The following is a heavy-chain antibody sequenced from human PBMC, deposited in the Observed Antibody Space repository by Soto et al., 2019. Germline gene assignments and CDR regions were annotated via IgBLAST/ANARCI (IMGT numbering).Heavy chain of an antibody. V-gene: IGHV4-31*03. CDR1: GGSIGSGGYH. CDR2: IYYSGST. J-gene: IGHJ3*02. Sequence: SETLSLTCTVSGGSIGSGGYHWSWIRQHPGKGLEWIGYIYYSGSTYYNPSLKSRVTISVDTSKNQFSLKLSSVTAADTAVYYCARVLQDSLGYCSGGSCWNDAFDIWGQGTMVTVSS. D-gene: IGHD2-15*01. CDR3: ARVLQDSLGYCSGGSCWNDAFDI.